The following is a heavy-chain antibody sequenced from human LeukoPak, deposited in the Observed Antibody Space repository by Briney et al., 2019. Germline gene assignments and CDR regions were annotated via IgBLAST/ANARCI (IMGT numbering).Heavy chain of an antibody. CDR3: ARGGIYYDSSGYRDAFDI. Sequence: SETLSLTCAVYGGSLSGYYWSWIRQPPGKGLEWIGEINHSGSTNYNPSLKSRVTISVDTSKNQFSLKLSSVTAADTAVYYCARGGIYYDSSGYRDAFDIWGQGTMVTVSS. V-gene: IGHV4-34*01. D-gene: IGHD3-22*01. CDR1: GGSLSGYY. CDR2: INHSGST. J-gene: IGHJ3*02.